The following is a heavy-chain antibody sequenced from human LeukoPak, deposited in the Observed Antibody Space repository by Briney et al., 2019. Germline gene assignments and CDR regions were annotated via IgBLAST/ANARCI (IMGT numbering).Heavy chain of an antibody. CDR1: GGSISSSSYY. J-gene: IGHJ4*02. CDR3: ARGRRWIAAADFDY. D-gene: IGHD6-13*01. Sequence: SETLSLTCTVSGGSISSSSYYWGWIRQPPGKGLEWIGSIYYSGSTYYNPSLKSRVTISVDTSKNQFSLKLSSVTAADTAVYYCARGRRWIAAADFDYWGQGTLATVSS. CDR2: IYYSGST. V-gene: IGHV4-39*07.